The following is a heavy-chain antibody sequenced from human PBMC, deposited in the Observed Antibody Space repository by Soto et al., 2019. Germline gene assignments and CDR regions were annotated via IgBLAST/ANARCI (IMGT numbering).Heavy chain of an antibody. J-gene: IGHJ4*02. D-gene: IGHD1-26*01. CDR3: AASEGDGHLWGFDY. V-gene: IGHV1-58*01. CDR1: GFTFTSSA. CDR2: IVVGSGNT. Sequence: QMQLVQSGPEVKKPGTSVKVSCKASGFTFTSSAVQWVRQARGQRLEWIGWIVVGSGNTNYEQKFQERVTITRDMSTSTAYMELSSLRSEDTAVYYCAASEGDGHLWGFDYWGQGTLVTVSS.